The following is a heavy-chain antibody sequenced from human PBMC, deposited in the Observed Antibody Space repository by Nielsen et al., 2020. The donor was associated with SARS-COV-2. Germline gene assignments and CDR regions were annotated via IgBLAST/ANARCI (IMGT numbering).Heavy chain of an antibody. CDR2: ISYDGSNK. V-gene: IGHV3-30*18. CDR1: GSTFRSYG. J-gene: IGHJ4*02. CDR3: AKDSPYDSSGACDY. D-gene: IGHD3-22*01. Sequence: GGLLRSSFAALGSTFRSYGMPWSRQAPGKGLEWVAVISYDGSNKYYANSVKGRFTISRDNSKNTLYLQMNSLRAEDTAVYYCAKDSPYDSSGACDYWGQGTLVTVSS.